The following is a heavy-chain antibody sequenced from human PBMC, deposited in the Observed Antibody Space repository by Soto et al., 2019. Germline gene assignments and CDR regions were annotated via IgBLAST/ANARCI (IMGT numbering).Heavy chain of an antibody. V-gene: IGHV3-7*01. J-gene: IGHJ5*02. CDR3: AIEYIAAAGTWIYL. CDR1: GFTFSSDW. D-gene: IGHD6-13*01. Sequence: GGSLRLSCAASGFTFSSDWMSWVRQAPGKGLEWVANIKQDGSEKYYVDSVKGRVTISRDNAKNSLYLQMNSLRAEDTAVYYCAIEYIAAAGTWIYLCGQGTLVTVSA. CDR2: IKQDGSEK.